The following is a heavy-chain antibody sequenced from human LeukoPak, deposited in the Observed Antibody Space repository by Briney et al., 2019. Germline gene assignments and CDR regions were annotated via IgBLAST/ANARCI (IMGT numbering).Heavy chain of an antibody. CDR3: ARASPLGLNWFDP. V-gene: IGHV4-34*01. CDR2: INHSGST. CDR1: GGSFSGYY. D-gene: IGHD3/OR15-3a*01. J-gene: IGHJ5*02. Sequence: SETLSLTCAVYGGSFSGYYWSWLRQPPGKGVEWIGEINHSGSTNYNPSLKSRVTISVDTSKNQFSLKLSSVTAADTAVYYCARASPLGLNWFDPWGQGTLVTVSS.